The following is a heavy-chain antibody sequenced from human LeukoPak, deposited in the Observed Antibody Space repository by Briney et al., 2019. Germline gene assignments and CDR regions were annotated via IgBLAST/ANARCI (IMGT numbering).Heavy chain of an antibody. J-gene: IGHJ4*02. CDR3: ARRLADSSLPD. CDR2: ISFDGSTK. V-gene: IGHV3-30-3*01. D-gene: IGHD3-22*01. Sequence: QPGGSLRLSCAASGFTFSTYALHWVRQAPGKGLECVAVISFDGSTKYYADSVKGRFTISRDNSQNTLYLQMNSLRPQDTAVYYCARRLADSSLPDWGQGTLVTVSS. CDR1: GFTFSTYA.